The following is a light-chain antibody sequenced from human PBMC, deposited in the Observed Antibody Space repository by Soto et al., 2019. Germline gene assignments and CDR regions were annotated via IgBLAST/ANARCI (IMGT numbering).Light chain of an antibody. CDR2: EVS. CDR1: SSDVGGYNY. V-gene: IGLV2-8*01. Sequence: QSALTQPPSASGSPGQSVTISCTGTSSDVGGYNYVSWYQQHPGKAPKLMIYEVSKRPSGVPDRFSGSKSGNTASLTVSGLQAEDEADYYCSSYAGSTRXFGTGTKVTV. CDR3: SSYAGSTRX. J-gene: IGLJ1*01.